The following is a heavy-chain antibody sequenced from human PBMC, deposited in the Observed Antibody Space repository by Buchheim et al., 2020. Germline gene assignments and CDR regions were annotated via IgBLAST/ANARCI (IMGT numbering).Heavy chain of an antibody. CDR3: ARASLTMVRGVIIKDGMDV. V-gene: IGHV3-66*01. D-gene: IGHD3-10*01. J-gene: IGHJ6*02. CDR1: GFTVSDNY. Sequence: EVQLVESGGGLVQPGGSLRLSCAASGFTVSDNYMSWVRQAPGKGLECVSVIYTAGDTYYADSVKGRFTLSRDNSKNTLYLQMNSLRAEDTAVYYCARASLTMVRGVIIKDGMDVWGQGTT. CDR2: IYTAGDT.